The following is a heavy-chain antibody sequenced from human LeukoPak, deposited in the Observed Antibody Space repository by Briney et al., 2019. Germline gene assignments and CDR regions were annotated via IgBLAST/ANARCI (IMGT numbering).Heavy chain of an antibody. CDR2: IYYSGST. J-gene: IGHJ4*02. CDR3: ARALPGVTGFYFDY. CDR1: GGSISSYY. Sequence: SETLSLTCTVSGGSISSYYWSWIRQPPGKGLEWIGYIYYSGSTNYNPSLKSRVTISVDTSKNQFSLKLSSVSAADTAVYYCARALPGVTGFYFDYRGQGTLVTVSS. D-gene: IGHD7-27*01. V-gene: IGHV4-59*01.